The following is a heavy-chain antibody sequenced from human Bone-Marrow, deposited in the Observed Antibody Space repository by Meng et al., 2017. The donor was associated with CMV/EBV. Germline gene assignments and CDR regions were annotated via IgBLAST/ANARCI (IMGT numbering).Heavy chain of an antibody. CDR2: IYYSGST. J-gene: IGHJ6*02. CDR1: GGSISSSSYY. D-gene: IGHD3-3*01. CDR3: ARGYYDFWSGGGLDV. V-gene: IGHV4-39*07. Sequence: ESLKISCTVSGGSISSSSYYWGWIRQPPGKGLEWIGSIYYSGSTYYNPSLKSRVTISVDTSKNQFSLKLSSVTAADTAMYYCARGYYDFWSGGGLDVWGQGTTVTVSS.